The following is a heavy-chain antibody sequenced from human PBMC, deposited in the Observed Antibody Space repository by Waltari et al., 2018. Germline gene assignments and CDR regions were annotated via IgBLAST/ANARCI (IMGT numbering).Heavy chain of an antibody. CDR2: IYTSGST. D-gene: IGHD2-2*01. CDR3: ARGQDIVVVPAAIGSDAFDI. J-gene: IGHJ3*02. Sequence: QVQLQESGPGLVKPSETLSLTCTVSGGSISSYYWSWIRQPAGKGLEWIGRIYTSGSTNYNPSLKSRVTMSVETSKNQFSLKLSSVTAADTAVYYCARGQDIVVVPAAIGSDAFDIWGQGTMVTVSS. V-gene: IGHV4-4*07. CDR1: GGSISSYY.